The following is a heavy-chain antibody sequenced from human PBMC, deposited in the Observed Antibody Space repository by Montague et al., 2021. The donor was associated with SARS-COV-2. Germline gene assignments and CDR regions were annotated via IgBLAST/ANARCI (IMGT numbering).Heavy chain of an antibody. V-gene: IGHV4-59*07. Sequence: SDSLSLTRTLSGRSISSYYWSWIRQPPGKGLEWIGYIYYSGSTNYNPSLKSRVTISVDTSKNQFSLKLSSVTAADTAVYYCARGSGWMGNAFDIWGQGTMVTVSS. J-gene: IGHJ3*02. CDR1: GRSISSYY. CDR3: ARGSGWMGNAFDI. D-gene: IGHD6-19*01. CDR2: IYYSGST.